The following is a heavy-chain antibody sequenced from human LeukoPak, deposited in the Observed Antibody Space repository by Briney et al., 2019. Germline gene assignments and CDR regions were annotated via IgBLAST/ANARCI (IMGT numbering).Heavy chain of an antibody. CDR2: IKSNSDGGTT. Sequence: PGGSLRLSCAASGFTFRNAWMSWVRQAPGKGLEWVGRIKSNSDGGTTDYAAPVKGRFTISRDDSKNTLYLQMNSLKTEDTAVYYCTTVPSDSSAYYFPLDAFDIWGQGTMVTVSS. CDR1: GFTFRNAW. CDR3: TTVPSDSSAYYFPLDAFDI. V-gene: IGHV3-15*01. J-gene: IGHJ3*02. D-gene: IGHD3-22*01.